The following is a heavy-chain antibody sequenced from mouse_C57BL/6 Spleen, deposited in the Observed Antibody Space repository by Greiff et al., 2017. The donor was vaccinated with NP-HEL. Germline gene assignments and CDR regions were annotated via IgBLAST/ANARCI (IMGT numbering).Heavy chain of an antibody. D-gene: IGHD2-4*01. CDR1: GYTFTSYW. CDR3: ARTQIYYDYDDGCAY. V-gene: IGHV1-53*01. CDR2: INPSNGGT. J-gene: IGHJ3*01. Sequence: VQLQQSGTELVKPGASVKLSCKASGYTFTSYWMHWVKQRPGQGLEWIGNINPSNGGTNYNEKFKSKATLTVDKSSSTAYMQLSSLTSEDSAVYYCARTQIYYDYDDGCAYWGQGTLVTVSA.